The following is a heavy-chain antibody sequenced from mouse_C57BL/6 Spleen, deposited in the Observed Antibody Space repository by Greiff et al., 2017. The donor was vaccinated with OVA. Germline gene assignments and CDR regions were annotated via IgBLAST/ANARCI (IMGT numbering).Heavy chain of an antibody. CDR2: ISSGSSTL. CDR1: GFTFSDYG. Sequence: EVMLVASGGGLVKPGGSLKLSCAASGFTFSDYGMHWVRQAPEKGLEWVAYISSGSSTLYYADTVKGRFTISRDNAKNTLFLQMTSLRSEDTAMYYCASMVTTLYYYAMDYWGQGTSVTVSS. J-gene: IGHJ4*01. D-gene: IGHD2-1*01. CDR3: ASMVTTLYYYAMDY. V-gene: IGHV5-17*01.